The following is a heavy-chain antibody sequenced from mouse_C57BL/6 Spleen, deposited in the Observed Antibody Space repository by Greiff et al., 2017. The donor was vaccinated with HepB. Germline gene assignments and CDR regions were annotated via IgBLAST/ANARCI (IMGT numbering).Heavy chain of an antibody. D-gene: IGHD1-1*01. J-gene: IGHJ2*01. V-gene: IGHV1-5*01. CDR1: GYTFTSYW. CDR2: IYPGNSDT. Sequence: DVQLQESGTVLARPGASVKMSCKTSGYTFTSYWMHWVKQRPGQGLEWIGAIYPGNSDTSYNQKFKGKAKLTAVTSASTAYMELSSLTNEDSAVYYCTRSITTVVENFDYWGQGTTLTVSS. CDR3: TRSITTVVENFDY.